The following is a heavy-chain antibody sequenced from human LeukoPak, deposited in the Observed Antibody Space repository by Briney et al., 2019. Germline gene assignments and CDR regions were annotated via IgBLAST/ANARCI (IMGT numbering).Heavy chain of an antibody. CDR1: GFTFSGSA. J-gene: IGHJ6*03. CDR2: IRSKANSYAT. V-gene: IGHV3-73*01. CDR3: TRPGGVGGTYYYYMDV. D-gene: IGHD1-26*01. Sequence: GGSLRLSCAASGFTFSGSAMHWVRQASGKGLEWVGRIRSKANSYATAYAASVKGRFTISRDDSKNTAYLQMNSLKTEDTAVYYCTRPGGVGGTYYYYMDVWGKGTTVTVSS.